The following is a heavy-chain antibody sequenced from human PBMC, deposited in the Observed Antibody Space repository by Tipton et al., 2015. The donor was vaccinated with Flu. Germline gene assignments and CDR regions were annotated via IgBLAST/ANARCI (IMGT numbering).Heavy chain of an antibody. CDR2: IYSAGST. CDR1: GGSFSGYY. CDR3: ARVLSSEYYYGMDV. D-gene: IGHD3-16*02. V-gene: IGHV3-53*01. J-gene: IGHJ6*02. Sequence: LSLTCAVYGGSFSGYYWSWIRQPPGKGLEWISLIYSAGSTYYADSVKGRFTISRDNSKNTVFLQMNTLRAEDTAVYYCARVLSSEYYYGMDVWGQGTTVTVSS.